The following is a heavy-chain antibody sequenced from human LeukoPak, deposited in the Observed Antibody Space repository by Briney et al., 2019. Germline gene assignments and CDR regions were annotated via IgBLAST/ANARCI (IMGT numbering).Heavy chain of an antibody. J-gene: IGHJ5*02. CDR1: GGTFNSYA. Sequence: SVKVSCKASGGTFNSYAITWVRQAPGQGLEWMGGIIPMFAPARYAQNFQGRVTITTDDSTSTAYRELRSLISEDTPVYYCARGAHPASYSSLFHPWGQATLVTVSS. V-gene: IGHV1-69*05. CDR2: IIPMFAPA. D-gene: IGHD3-10*01. CDR3: ARGAHPASYSSLFHP.